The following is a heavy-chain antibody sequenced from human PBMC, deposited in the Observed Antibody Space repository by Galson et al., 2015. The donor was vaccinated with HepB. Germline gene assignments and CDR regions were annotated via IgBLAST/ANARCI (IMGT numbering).Heavy chain of an antibody. CDR2: ISWNSGSI. CDR1: GFTFDDYA. V-gene: IGHV3-9*01. Sequence: SLRLSCAASGFTFDDYAMHWVRQAPGKGLEWVSGISWNSGSIGYADSVKGRFTISRDNAKNSLYLQMNSLRAEDTAMYYCAKDETSDGYQPNFDYWGQGTLVTVSS. D-gene: IGHD5-24*01. CDR3: AKDETSDGYQPNFDY. J-gene: IGHJ4*02.